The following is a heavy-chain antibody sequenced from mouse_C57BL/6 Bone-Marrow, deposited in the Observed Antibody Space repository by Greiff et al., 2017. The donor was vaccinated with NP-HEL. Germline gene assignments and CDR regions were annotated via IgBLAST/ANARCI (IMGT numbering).Heavy chain of an antibody. CDR2: IDPSDSYT. V-gene: IGHV1-59*01. CDR3: ARLSDYDEFAY. CDR1: GYTFPSYW. D-gene: IGHD2-4*01. J-gene: IGHJ3*01. Sequence: QVQLQQPGAELVRPGTSVKLSCKASGYTFPSYWMHWVKQRPGQGLEWIGVIDPSDSYTNYNQKFKGKATLTVDTSSSTAYMQLSSLTSEDSAVYYCARLSDYDEFAYWGQGTLVTVSA.